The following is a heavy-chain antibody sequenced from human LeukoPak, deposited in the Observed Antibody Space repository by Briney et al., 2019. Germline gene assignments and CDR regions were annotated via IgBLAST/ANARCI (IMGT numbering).Heavy chain of an antibody. CDR1: GGTFSSYA. V-gene: IGHV1-69*04. CDR2: IIPILGIA. J-gene: IGHJ4*02. CDR3: ARDERFLEWLLYPTTLDY. Sequence: SVTVSCKASGGTFSSYAISWVRQAPGQGLEWMGRIIPILGIANYAQKFQGRVTITADKSTSTAYMELSSLRSDDTAVYYCARDERFLEWLLYPTTLDYWGQGTLVTVSS. D-gene: IGHD3-3*01.